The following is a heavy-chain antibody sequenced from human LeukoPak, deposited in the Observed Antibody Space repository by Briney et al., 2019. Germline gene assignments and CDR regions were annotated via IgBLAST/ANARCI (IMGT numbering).Heavy chain of an antibody. D-gene: IGHD5-18*01. CDR3: ARVGYSYEFDY. Sequence: SETLSLTCTVSGGSISSGDYYWSWIRQPPGKGLEWIGYIYYSGSTYYNPSLKSRVTISVDTSKNQSSLKLSSVTAADTAVYYCARVGYSYEFDYWGQGTLVTVSS. J-gene: IGHJ4*02. CDR1: GGSISSGDYY. CDR2: IYYSGST. V-gene: IGHV4-30-4*01.